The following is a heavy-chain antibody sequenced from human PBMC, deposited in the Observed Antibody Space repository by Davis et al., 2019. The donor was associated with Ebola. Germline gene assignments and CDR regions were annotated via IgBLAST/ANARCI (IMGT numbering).Heavy chain of an antibody. J-gene: IGHJ4*02. CDR1: GFTFSSYL. V-gene: IGHV3-74*01. Sequence: GESLKISCAASGFTFSSYLMHWVRQVPGKGLVWVSRIEKEGSPTTSYVDSVKGRFTISRDNSKNTLYLQLSSLRPDDTAVYYCAKEPLPDVVVPPAAPYFDYWGQGTLVTVSS. CDR2: IEKEGSPTT. CDR3: AKEPLPDVVVPPAAPYFDY. D-gene: IGHD2-2*01.